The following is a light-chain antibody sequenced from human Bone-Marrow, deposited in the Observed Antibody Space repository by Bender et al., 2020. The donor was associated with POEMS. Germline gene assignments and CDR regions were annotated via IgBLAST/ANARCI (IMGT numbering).Light chain of an antibody. J-gene: IGLJ3*02. CDR2: EVS. Sequence: QSALTQPPSAPGSPGQSVTISCTGTSSDVGGYPYVSWYQHHPGKAPKLLIFEVSQRPSGVPDRFSGSKSGNTASLTVSGLQAEDEADYYCCSYAAINTWVFGGGTKLTVV. CDR1: SSDVGGYPY. V-gene: IGLV2-8*01. CDR3: CSYAAINTWV.